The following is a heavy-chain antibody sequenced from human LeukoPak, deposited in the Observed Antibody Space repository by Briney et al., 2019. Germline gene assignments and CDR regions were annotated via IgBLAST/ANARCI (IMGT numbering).Heavy chain of an antibody. J-gene: IGHJ4*02. CDR1: GFTVSTNY. CDR2: IYSGGST. V-gene: IGHV3-53*01. D-gene: IGHD4-17*01. Sequence: GGSLRLSCAASGFTVSTNYMSWVRQAPGKGLEWVSVIYSGGSTYYADSVKGRFTISRDNYKNTLCLQMHNLRAEDTAVYYCARVGLNLKDDYGALDYWGQGTLVTVSS. CDR3: ARVGLNLKDDYGALDY.